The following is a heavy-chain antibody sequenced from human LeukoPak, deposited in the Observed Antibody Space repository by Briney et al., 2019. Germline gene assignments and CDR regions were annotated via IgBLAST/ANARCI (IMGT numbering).Heavy chain of an antibody. J-gene: IGHJ4*02. CDR3: AKDGPTYYYDSSGYPRWYYFDY. D-gene: IGHD3-22*01. CDR1: GFTFSSYG. Sequence: GGSLRLSCAASGFTFSSYGMHWVRQAPGKGLEWVAFIRYEGSNKYYADSVKGRFTISRDNSKNTLYLQMNSLRAEDTAVYYCAKDGPTYYYDSSGYPRWYYFDYWGQGTLVTVSS. CDR2: IRYEGSNK. V-gene: IGHV3-30*02.